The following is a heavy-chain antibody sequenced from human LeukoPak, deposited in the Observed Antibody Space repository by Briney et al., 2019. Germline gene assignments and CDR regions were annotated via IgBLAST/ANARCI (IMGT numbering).Heavy chain of an antibody. CDR2: ISSSSSTI. V-gene: IGHV3-48*01. D-gene: IGHD2-21*01. CDR1: GFTFSSYS. CDR3: AKVGSLGGDYFDY. J-gene: IGHJ4*02. Sequence: GGSLRLSCAASGFTFSSYSMNWVRQAPGKGLEWVSYISSSSSTIYYADSVKGRFTISRDNSKNTLYLQMNSLRPEDTAVYYCAKVGSLGGDYFDYWGQGTLVTVSS.